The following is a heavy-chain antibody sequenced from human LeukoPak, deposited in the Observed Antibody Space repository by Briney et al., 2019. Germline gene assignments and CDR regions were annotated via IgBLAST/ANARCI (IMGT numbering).Heavy chain of an antibody. J-gene: IGHJ4*02. CDR1: GFTFNNYG. CDR3: ARDRYGDYFDY. CDR2: ITGSGDRT. V-gene: IGHV3-23*01. D-gene: IGHD4-17*01. Sequence: PGGSLRLSCAASGFTFNNYGMSWVRQAPGKGLEWVSAITGSGDRTYYADSVKGRFTISRDNAKNSLYLQMNSLRAEDTALYYCARDRYGDYFDYWGQGTLVTVSS.